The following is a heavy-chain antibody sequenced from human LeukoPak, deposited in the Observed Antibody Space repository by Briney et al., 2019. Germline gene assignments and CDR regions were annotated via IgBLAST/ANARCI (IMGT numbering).Heavy chain of an antibody. J-gene: IGHJ4*02. CDR1: GFTFSSYS. D-gene: IGHD3-22*01. V-gene: IGHV3-48*01. CDR2: ISSSSSTI. Sequence: GGSLRLSCAASGFTFSSYSMNWVRQAPGKGLEWVSYISSSSSTIYYADSVKGRFTISRGNAKNSLYLQMNSLRAEDTAVYYCARDFHRRLYDSSGYYLYWGQGTLVTVSS. CDR3: ARDFHRRLYDSSGYYLY.